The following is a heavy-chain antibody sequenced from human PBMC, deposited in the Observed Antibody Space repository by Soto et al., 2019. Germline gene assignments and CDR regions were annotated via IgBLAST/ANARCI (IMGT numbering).Heavy chain of an antibody. D-gene: IGHD3-16*01. CDR2: ISSSSSYI. V-gene: IGHV3-21*01. J-gene: IGHJ5*02. CDR3: AREGVVVKGSIFNWFDP. Sequence: LRLSCAASGFTFSSYSMNWVRQAPGKGLEWVSSISSSSSYIYYADSVKGRFTISRDNAKNSLYLQMNSLRAEDTAVYYCAREGVVVKGSIFNWFDPWGQGTLVTVSS. CDR1: GFTFSSYS.